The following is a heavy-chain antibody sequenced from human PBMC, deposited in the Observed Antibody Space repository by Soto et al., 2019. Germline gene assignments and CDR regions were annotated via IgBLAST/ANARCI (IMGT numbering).Heavy chain of an antibody. CDR2: ISVYNGNT. CDR1: GYTFTSYG. J-gene: IGHJ4*02. D-gene: IGHD1-1*01. Sequence: QVQLVQSGAEVKKPGASVRVSCKASGYTFTSYGITWVRQAPGQGLEWMGWISVYNGNTNYAQRLQGRVTMTTDTSTTPAYMELRSLRSDETAVYYCARGQKLFQDGRFDYWGQGTLVTVSS. V-gene: IGHV1-18*01. CDR3: ARGQKLFQDGRFDY.